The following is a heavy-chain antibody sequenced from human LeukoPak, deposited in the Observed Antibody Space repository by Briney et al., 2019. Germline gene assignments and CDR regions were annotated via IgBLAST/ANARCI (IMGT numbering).Heavy chain of an antibody. V-gene: IGHV4-59*01. CDR2: IYYSGST. CDR3: ARDIAVAGSRWFDP. Sequence: SETLSLTCTVSGGSISSYSWSWIRQPPGKGLEWIGYIYYSGSTNYNPSLKSRVTISVDTSKNQFSLKLSSVTAADTAVYYCARDIAVAGSRWFDPWGQGTLVTVSS. J-gene: IGHJ5*02. CDR1: GGSISSYS. D-gene: IGHD6-19*01.